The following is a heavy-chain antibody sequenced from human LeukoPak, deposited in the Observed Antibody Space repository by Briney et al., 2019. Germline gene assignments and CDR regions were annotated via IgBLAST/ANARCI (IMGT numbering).Heavy chain of an antibody. Sequence: PGESLKISCKASGYNFTPYWIGWVRQMPGKGLEWMGIVFSGGSDTKYSPSFQGRVTMSVDKSITTAYLHWSSLKASDTAMYYXXXXXXXSKRYYYYYMDVWGKGTTVTVSS. V-gene: IGHV5-51*01. CDR3: XXXXXXSKRYYYYYMDV. D-gene: IGHD4-11*01. CDR1: GYNFTPYW. CDR2: VFSGGSDT. J-gene: IGHJ6*03.